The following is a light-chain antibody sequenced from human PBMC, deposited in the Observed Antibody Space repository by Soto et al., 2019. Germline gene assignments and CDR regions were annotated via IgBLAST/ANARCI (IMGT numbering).Light chain of an antibody. V-gene: IGLV2-23*01. CDR3: CSYAGSSTSVV. Sequence: QSVLTQPASVAGSPGQSITISCTGTSSDVRSYNLVSWYQQHQGKAPKLMIYEGSKRPSGVSNRFSGSKSVNTASLTISGLQSEDDADYDCCSYAGSSTSVVFGGGTKLTVL. CDR1: SSDVRSYNL. CDR2: EGS. J-gene: IGLJ2*01.